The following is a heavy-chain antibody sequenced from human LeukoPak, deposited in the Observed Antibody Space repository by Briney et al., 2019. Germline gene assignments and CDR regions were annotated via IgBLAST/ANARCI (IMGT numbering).Heavy chain of an antibody. Sequence: GGSLRLSCAASGFTVSSNYMSWVRQAPGKGLEWVSVIYSGGSTYYADSVKGRFTISRDNSKNTLYLQMNSLRAEDTAVYYCARDPGYGDYAGTFDIWGQGTMVTVSS. D-gene: IGHD4-17*01. CDR3: ARDPGYGDYAGTFDI. CDR2: IYSGGST. V-gene: IGHV3-53*01. CDR1: GFTVSSNY. J-gene: IGHJ3*02.